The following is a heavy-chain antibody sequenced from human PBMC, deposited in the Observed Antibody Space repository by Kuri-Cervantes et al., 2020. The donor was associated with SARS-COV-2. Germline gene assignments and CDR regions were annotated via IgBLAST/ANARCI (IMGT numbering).Heavy chain of an antibody. CDR1: GFTFSSYA. CDR3: ARDLIAPYQLLFRYYYGMDV. D-gene: IGHD2-2*01. CDR2: IKQDGSEK. Sequence: GESLKISCSASGFTFSSYAMHWVRQAPGKGLEWVANIKQDGSEKYYVDSVKGRFTISRDNAKNSLYLQMNSLRAEDTAVYYCARDLIAPYQLLFRYYYGMDVWGQGTMVTVSS. V-gene: IGHV3-7*03. J-gene: IGHJ6*02.